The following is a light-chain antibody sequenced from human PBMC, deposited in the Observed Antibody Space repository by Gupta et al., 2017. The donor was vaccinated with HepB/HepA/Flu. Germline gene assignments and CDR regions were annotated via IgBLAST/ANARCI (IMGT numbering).Light chain of an antibody. CDR1: HIIGSW. CDR2: KAS. Sequence: DIQMTQSPSTLSASVGDRVRITCRASHIIGSWLAWYQQQPGKAPKLLIYKASSLESGVPSRFSGSGSGTELTLTISILQPDDFATYYCQQYNSYSRTFGEGTKVEIK. CDR3: QQYNSYSRT. J-gene: IGKJ1*01. V-gene: IGKV1-5*03.